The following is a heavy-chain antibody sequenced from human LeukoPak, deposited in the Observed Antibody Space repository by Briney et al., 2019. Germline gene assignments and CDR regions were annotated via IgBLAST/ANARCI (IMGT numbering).Heavy chain of an antibody. V-gene: IGHV3-21*01. CDR2: ISSSSRDI. J-gene: IGHJ4*02. CDR3: ARDVYGGVDY. Sequence: GGSLRLSCAASGFTFSSFTMNWVRQAPGKGLEWVAAISSSSRDIFYADSVKGRFSISRDNTQNSLSLQMNSLRAEDTALYYCARDVYGGVDYWGQGTLVTVSS. D-gene: IGHD4-23*01. CDR1: GFTFSSFT.